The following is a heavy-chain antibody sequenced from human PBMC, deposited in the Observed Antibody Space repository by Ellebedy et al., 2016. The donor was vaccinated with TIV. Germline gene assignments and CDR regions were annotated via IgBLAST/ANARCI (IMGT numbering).Heavy chain of an antibody. Sequence: ASVKVSCKASGGTFSSYAISWVRQAPGQGLEWMGRIIPILGIANYAQKFQGRVTITADKSTSTAYMELSSLRSEDTAVFYCASSPAYRYMVEDWFDPWGQGTLVTVSS. CDR2: IIPILGIA. J-gene: IGHJ5*02. D-gene: IGHD3-10*01. V-gene: IGHV1-69*04. CDR3: ASSPAYRYMVEDWFDP. CDR1: GGTFSSYA.